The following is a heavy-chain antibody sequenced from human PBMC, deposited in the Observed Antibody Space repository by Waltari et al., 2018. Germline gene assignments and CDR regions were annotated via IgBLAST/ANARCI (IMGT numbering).Heavy chain of an antibody. J-gene: IGHJ6*02. CDR2: IKQDGSEK. V-gene: IGHV3-7*01. CDR1: GFTFSSYW. CDR3: ASYDYGDYGYGMDV. Sequence: EVQLVESGGGLVQPGGSLRLSCAASGFTFSSYWMSWFRQAPGKGLEWVANIKQDGSEKYYVDSVKGRFTISRDNAKNSLYLQMNSLRAEDTAVYYCASYDYGDYGYGMDVWGQGTTVTVSS. D-gene: IGHD4-17*01.